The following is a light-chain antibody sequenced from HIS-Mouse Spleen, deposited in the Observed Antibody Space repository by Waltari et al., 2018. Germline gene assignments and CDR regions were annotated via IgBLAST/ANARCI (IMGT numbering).Light chain of an antibody. CDR2: DDS. V-gene: IGLV3-21*03. CDR3: QVWDSSSDHHVV. Sequence: SYVLTQPPSVSVAPEKTARITCGGNNIGSKSVHWYQQKPGQAPVLVVYDDSDRPSGIPRRFSGSNSGNTATLTISRVEAGDEADYYCQVWDSSSDHHVVFGGGTKLTVL. CDR1: NIGSKS. J-gene: IGLJ2*01.